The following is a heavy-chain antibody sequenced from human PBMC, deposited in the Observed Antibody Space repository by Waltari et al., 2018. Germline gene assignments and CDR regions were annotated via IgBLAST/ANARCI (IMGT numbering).Heavy chain of an antibody. CDR3: AREGSHLTTVNDY. Sequence: QEHLVQSGAEVKKPGASVRVSCKASGYTFTASYIHWVRQAPGQGLQWMGWIKPRSGETKFTQKFQGRVTMTRDTSLNTAYMEISSLVFDDTAVYYCAREGSHLTTVNDYWGQGTQVIVSS. D-gene: IGHD4-17*01. CDR2: IKPRSGET. V-gene: IGHV1-2*02. CDR1: GYTFTASY. J-gene: IGHJ4*02.